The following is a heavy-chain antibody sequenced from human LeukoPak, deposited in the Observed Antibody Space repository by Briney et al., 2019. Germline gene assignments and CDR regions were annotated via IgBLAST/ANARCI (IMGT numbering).Heavy chain of an antibody. CDR3: ARADIAAAPFDY. CDR1: GYTFTSHG. J-gene: IGHJ4*02. V-gene: IGHV1-46*01. CDR2: INPSGGST. Sequence: ASVKVSCKTYGYTFTSHGISWVRQAPGQGLEWMGIINPSGGSTSYAQKFQGRVTMTRDTSTSTVYMELSSLRSEDTAVYYCARADIAAAPFDYWGQGTLVTVSS. D-gene: IGHD6-13*01.